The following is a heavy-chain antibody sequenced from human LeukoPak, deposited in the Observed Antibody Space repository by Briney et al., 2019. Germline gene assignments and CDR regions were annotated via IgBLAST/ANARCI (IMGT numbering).Heavy chain of an antibody. CDR3: ATTTAPSTDLFHYFDY. V-gene: IGHV3-30*04. J-gene: IGHJ4*02. CDR1: GFTFSSYA. Sequence: GGSLRLSCAASGFTFSSYAMHWVRQAPGKGLEWVAVISYDGSNKYYADSVKGRFTISRDNSKNTLYLQMNRPRAEDTAVYYCATTTAPSTDLFHYFDYWGQGTLVTVSS. CDR2: ISYDGSNK. D-gene: IGHD2-21*01.